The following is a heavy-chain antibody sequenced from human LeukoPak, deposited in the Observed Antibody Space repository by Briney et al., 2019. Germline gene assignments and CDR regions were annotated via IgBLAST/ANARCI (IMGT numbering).Heavy chain of an antibody. Sequence: GGSLRLSCAASQFTFSYYSMHWVRQAPGKGLEWVSSITSSANYIYYADSVKGRFTISRDNAKNLLYLQMNSLRAEDTAVYYCARDLYSDTAMVPHDFYFGMGVWGQGTTVTVSS. D-gene: IGHD5-18*01. CDR1: QFTFSYYS. J-gene: IGHJ6*02. V-gene: IGHV3-21*01. CDR3: ARDLYSDTAMVPHDFYFGMGV. CDR2: ITSSANYI.